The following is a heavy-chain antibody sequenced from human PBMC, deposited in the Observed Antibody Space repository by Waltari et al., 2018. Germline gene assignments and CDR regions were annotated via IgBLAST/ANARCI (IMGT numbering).Heavy chain of an antibody. D-gene: IGHD3-3*01. CDR3: ARGDPTTYYDFWSGYYSLGSFDY. V-gene: IGHV4-34*01. J-gene: IGHJ4*02. CDR1: GGSFSGYY. CDR2: INHSGST. Sequence: QVQLQQWGAGLLKPSETLSLTCAVYGGSFSGYYWSWIRQPPGKGLEWIGEINHSGSTNYNPSLKSRVTISVDTSKNQFSLKLSSVTAADTAVYYCARGDPTTYYDFWSGYYSLGSFDYWGQGTLVTVSS.